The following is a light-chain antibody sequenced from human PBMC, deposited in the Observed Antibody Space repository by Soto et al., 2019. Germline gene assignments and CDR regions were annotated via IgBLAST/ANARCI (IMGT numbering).Light chain of an antibody. V-gene: IGLV2-11*01. Sequence: QSALTQPRSVSGSPGQSVTISCTGTNSDVGGHNYVSWYQQYPGKAPKLMISGVSERPSGVPDRFSGSKSGNTASLTISGLQAEDEADYYCCSYVDTDTWVFGGGTKLTVL. CDR2: GVS. J-gene: IGLJ3*02. CDR3: CSYVDTDTWV. CDR1: NSDVGGHNY.